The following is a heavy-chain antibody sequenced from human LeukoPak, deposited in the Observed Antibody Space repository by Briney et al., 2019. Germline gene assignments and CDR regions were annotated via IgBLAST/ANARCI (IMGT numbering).Heavy chain of an antibody. D-gene: IGHD3-22*01. CDR3: ARAGSYDSSDYYHEDS. Sequence: ASVKVSYKASGGTFSIDALSWVRQAPGQGLEWMGRIIPIFGIANYAQNFQGRVTITADKSTSTVYMGLSSLRSEDTAVYYCARAGSYDSSDYYHEDSWGQGTLVTVSS. J-gene: IGHJ4*02. V-gene: IGHV1-69*04. CDR2: IIPIFGIA. CDR1: GGTFSIDA.